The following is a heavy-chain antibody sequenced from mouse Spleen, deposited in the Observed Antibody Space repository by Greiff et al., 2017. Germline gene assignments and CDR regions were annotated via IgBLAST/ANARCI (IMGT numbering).Heavy chain of an antibody. CDR1: GYTFTDYN. Sequence: VQLQQPGPELVKPGASVKIPCKASGYTFTDYNMDWVKQSHGKSLEWIGDINPNNGGTIYNQKFKGKATLTVDKSSSTAYMELRSLTSEDTAVYYCARGNYYGSNLAYWGQGTLVTVSA. J-gene: IGHJ3*01. CDR2: INPNNGGT. CDR3: ARGNYYGSNLAY. D-gene: IGHD1-1*01. V-gene: IGHV1-18*01.